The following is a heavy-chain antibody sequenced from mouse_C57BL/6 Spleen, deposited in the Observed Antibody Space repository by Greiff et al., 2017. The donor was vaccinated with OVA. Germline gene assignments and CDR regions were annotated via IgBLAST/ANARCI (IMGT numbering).Heavy chain of an antibody. D-gene: IGHD2-2*01. CDR2: ISSGGSYT. J-gene: IGHJ3*01. CDR1: GFTFSSYG. CDR3: ARLNYGYGGSWFAY. Sequence: EVQLVESGGDLVKPGGSLKLSCAASGFTFSSYGMSWVRQTPDKRLEWVATISSGGSYTYYPDSVKGRFTISRDNAKNTLYLQMSSLKSEDTAMYYCARLNYGYGGSWFAYWGQGTLVTVSA. V-gene: IGHV5-6*01.